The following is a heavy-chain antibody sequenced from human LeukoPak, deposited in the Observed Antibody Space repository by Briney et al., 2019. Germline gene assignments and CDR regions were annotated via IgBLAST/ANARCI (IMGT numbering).Heavy chain of an antibody. V-gene: IGHV3-21*01. CDR2: ISSSSSYI. D-gene: IGHD3-10*01. CDR3: ARVGMVRGVHFDY. Sequence: GGSLRLSCAASGFTFSSYSMNWVRQAPGKGLEWVSSISSSSSYIYYADSVKGRFTISRDNAKNSLYLQMNSLRAEDTAVYYCARVGMVRGVHFDYWGQGTLVTVSS. CDR1: GFTFSSYS. J-gene: IGHJ4*02.